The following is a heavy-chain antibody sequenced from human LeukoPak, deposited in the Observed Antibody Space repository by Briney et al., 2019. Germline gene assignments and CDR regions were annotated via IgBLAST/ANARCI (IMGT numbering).Heavy chain of an antibody. J-gene: IGHJ4*02. CDR1: GFTFSSYE. V-gene: IGHV3-48*03. CDR3: AAEISAAGREVDY. D-gene: IGHD6-13*01. Sequence: QPGGSLRLSCAASGFTFSSYEMNWVRQAPGKGLDWVSYISSSGSTIYYADSVKGRFTISRDNAKNSLYLQMNSLRAEDTAVYYCAAEISAAGREVDYWGQGTLVTVSS. CDR2: ISSSGSTI.